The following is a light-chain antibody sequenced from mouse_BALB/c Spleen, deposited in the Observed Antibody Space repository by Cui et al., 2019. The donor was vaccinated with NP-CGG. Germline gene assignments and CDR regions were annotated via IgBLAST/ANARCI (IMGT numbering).Light chain of an antibody. Sequence: QAVVTQESPLTTSPGETVTPTCRSSTGAGTTSNYANWVQEKPDHLFTGLIGGTNNRAPGVPARFSGSLIGDKAALTITGAQTEDETIYFCALWYSNHWVFGGGTKLTVL. J-gene: IGLJ1*01. CDR2: GTN. CDR1: TGAGTTSNY. CDR3: ALWYSNHWV. V-gene: IGLV1*01.